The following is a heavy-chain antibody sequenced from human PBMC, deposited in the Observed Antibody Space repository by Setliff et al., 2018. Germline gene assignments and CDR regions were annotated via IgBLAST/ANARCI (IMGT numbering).Heavy chain of an antibody. Sequence: RGGSLRLSCEASGFTFSDYAMTWVRQAPGKGLEWVSAIGDSGSTTYYADSVRGRFTVSRDNSRNILYLQMNSLRAEDTAVYYCAKDLTQSDYWGQGTLVTVSS. J-gene: IGHJ4*02. CDR1: GFTFSDYA. D-gene: IGHD7-27*01. CDR2: IGDSGSTT. CDR3: AKDLTQSDY. V-gene: IGHV3-23*01.